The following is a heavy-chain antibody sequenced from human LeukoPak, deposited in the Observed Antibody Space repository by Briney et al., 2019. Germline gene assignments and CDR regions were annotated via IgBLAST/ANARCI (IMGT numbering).Heavy chain of an antibody. J-gene: IGHJ4*02. V-gene: IGHV3-66*01. CDR3: ARDGEVGPYYYDSSGYYADY. D-gene: IGHD3-22*01. CDR1: GFAISSNY. Sequence: PGGSLRLSCAASGFAISSNYMSWVRQAPGKGLEWVSVIYSGGSTYYADSVKGRLTISRDNSKNTLYLQMNSLRADDTAVYYCARDGEVGPYYYDSSGYYADYWGQGTLVTVSS. CDR2: IYSGGST.